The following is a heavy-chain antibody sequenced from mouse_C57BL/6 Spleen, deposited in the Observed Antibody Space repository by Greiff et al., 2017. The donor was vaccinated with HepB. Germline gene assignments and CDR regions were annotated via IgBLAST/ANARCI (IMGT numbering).Heavy chain of an antibody. J-gene: IGHJ4*01. CDR2: IYPGDGDT. V-gene: IGHV1-82*01. CDR1: GYAFSSSW. Sequence: QVQLKQSGPELVKPGASVKISCKASGYAFSSSWMNWVKQRPGKGLEWIGRIYPGDGDTNYNGKFKGKATLTADKSSSTAYMQLSSLTSEDSAVYFCARVYYYGSSSHAMDYWGQGTSVTVSS. CDR3: ARVYYYGSSSHAMDY. D-gene: IGHD1-1*01.